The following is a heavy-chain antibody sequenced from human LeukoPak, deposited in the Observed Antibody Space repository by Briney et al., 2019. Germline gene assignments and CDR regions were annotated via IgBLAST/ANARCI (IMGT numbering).Heavy chain of an antibody. CDR2: IYTSGST. Sequence: SQTLSLTCTVSGGSISSGSYYWSWIRQPAGKGLEWIGRIYTSGSTNYNPSLKSRVTISVDTSKNQFSLKLSSVTAADTAVYYCARGPTYYYGSGSYLGNAFDIWSQGTMVTVSS. CDR1: GGSISSGSYY. J-gene: IGHJ3*02. CDR3: ARGPTYYYGSGSYLGNAFDI. V-gene: IGHV4-61*02. D-gene: IGHD3-10*01.